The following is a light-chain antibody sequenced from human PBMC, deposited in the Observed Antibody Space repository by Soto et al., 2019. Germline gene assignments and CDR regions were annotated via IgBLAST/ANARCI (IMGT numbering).Light chain of an antibody. J-gene: IGLJ2*01. CDR2: DVS. CDR1: SSDIGVYNY. CDR3: SSYTTTSTVV. Sequence: QSALTQPASVSGSPGQSITISCTGTSSDIGVYNYVSWYQQHPGKAPKLMIYDVSNRPSGVSNRFSGSKSGNTASLTISGLQAEDEADYYCSSYTTTSTVVFGGATKVTVL. V-gene: IGLV2-14*01.